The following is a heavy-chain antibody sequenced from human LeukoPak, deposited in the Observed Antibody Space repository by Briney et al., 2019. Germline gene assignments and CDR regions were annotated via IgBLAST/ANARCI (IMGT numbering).Heavy chain of an antibody. CDR1: GYSFPSYW. V-gene: IGHV5-51*01. CDR2: IYPGDSDT. CDR3: ARGTQALVGNYSSGSVHDY. Sequence: GESLKISCKGSGYSFPSYWIGWVRQMPGKGLEWMGIIYPGDSDTRYSPSFQGQVTISADKSISTAYLQWSSLKASDTAMYYCARGTQALVGNYSSGSVHDYWGQGTLVTVSS. J-gene: IGHJ4*02. D-gene: IGHD3-10*01.